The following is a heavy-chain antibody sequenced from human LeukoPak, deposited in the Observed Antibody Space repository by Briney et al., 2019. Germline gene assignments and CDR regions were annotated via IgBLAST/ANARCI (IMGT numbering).Heavy chain of an antibody. CDR2: IYSSGAT. J-gene: IGHJ4*02. D-gene: IGHD1-1*01. V-gene: IGHV3-53*01. CDR1: TLTPSSNY. CDR3: ARSTPPIGRSTYYFDY. Sequence: RQSRSPSCVVATLTPSSNYTSWVRPPPGKGLEWDSVIYSSGATYYADSVQGRFTISRDNSKNTLYLQMNSLRAEDTAVYYCARSTPPIGRSTYYFDYWGQGTLVTVSS.